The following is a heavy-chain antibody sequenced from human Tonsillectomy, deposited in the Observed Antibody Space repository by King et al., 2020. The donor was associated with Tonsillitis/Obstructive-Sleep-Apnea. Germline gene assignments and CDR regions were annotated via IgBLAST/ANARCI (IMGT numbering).Heavy chain of an antibody. CDR1: GGSFSGYY. V-gene: IGHV4-34*01. J-gene: IGHJ4*02. CDR3: ARVSTGPQSRAMVRGSLDY. CDR2: INHSGST. Sequence: VQLQQWGAGLLKPSETLSLTCAVYGGSFSGYYWSWIRQPPGKGLEWIGEINHSGSTNYNPSLKSRVTISVDTSKNQFSLKLSSVTAADTAVYYCARVSTGPQSRAMVRGSLDYWGQGTLVTVSS. D-gene: IGHD5-18*01.